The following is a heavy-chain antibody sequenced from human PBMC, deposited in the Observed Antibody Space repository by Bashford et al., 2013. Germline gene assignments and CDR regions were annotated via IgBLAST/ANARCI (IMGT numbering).Heavy chain of an antibody. CDR2: IIPMEGTP. J-gene: IGHJ4*02. CDR1: GGVFHNYA. V-gene: IGHV1-69*13. Sequence: SVKVSCKTSGGVFHNYAISWVRQAPGQGLEWMGGIIPMEGTPDYAQKFRGRVTITADESTTTVYMELSSLRSEDTAVYYCAREPETCASATCNGVFGYWGLGSLVTVSS. CDR3: AREPETCASATCNGVFGY. D-gene: IGHD2-8*01.